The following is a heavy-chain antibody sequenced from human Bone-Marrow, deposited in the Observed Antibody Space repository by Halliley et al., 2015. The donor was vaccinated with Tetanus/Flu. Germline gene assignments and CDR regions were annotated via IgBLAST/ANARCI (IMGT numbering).Heavy chain of an antibody. D-gene: IGHD6-19*01. V-gene: IGHV3-23*01. CDR2: GSGSDT. Sequence: GSGSDTYYAGSVKGRFPISRDNSQNTLLLQMNSLRAEDTAVYYCARDHTSGWYSVGTYFDSWGQGTLVTVSS. CDR3: ARDHTSGWYSVGTYFDS. J-gene: IGHJ4*02.